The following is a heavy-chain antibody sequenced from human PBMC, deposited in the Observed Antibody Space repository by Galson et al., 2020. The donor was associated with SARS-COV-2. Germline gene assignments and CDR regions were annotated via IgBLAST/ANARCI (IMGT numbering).Heavy chain of an antibody. V-gene: IGHV3-30*04. J-gene: IGHJ4*02. D-gene: IGHD6-19*01. Sequence: GSLRLSCAASGFTFSSYAMHWVRQAPGKGLEWVAVISYDGSNKYYADSVKGRFTISRDNSKNTLYLQMNSLRAEDTAVYYCASGVAGGDWGQGTLVTVSS. CDR2: ISYDGSNK. CDR3: ASGVAGGD. CDR1: GFTFSSYA.